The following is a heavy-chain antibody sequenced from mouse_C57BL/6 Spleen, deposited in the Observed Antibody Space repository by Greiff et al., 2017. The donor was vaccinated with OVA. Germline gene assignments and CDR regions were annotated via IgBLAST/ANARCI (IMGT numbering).Heavy chain of an antibody. Sequence: VKLQESGPELVKPGASVKISCKASGYAFSSSWMNWVKQRPGKGLEWIGRIYPGDGDTNYNGKFKGKATLTADKSSSTAYMQLSSLTSKDSAVYFCASPLLEGAYWGQGTLVTVSA. D-gene: IGHD2-14*01. J-gene: IGHJ3*01. CDR3: ASPLLEGAY. CDR2: IYPGDGDT. CDR1: GYAFSSSW. V-gene: IGHV1-82*01.